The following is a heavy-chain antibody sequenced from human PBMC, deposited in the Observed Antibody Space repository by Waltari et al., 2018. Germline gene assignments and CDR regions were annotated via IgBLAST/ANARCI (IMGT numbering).Heavy chain of an antibody. Sequence: QVQLVESGGALVKPGGYLRLSCKASGFTFSDYYMTWVRQAPVKGLEWISYISNTGNTIYSAESVRGRFFISRDNAQNSLFLQMNSLSAEDTAVYYCAREYGLRGTTLTTGYWGQGTLVTVSS. CDR2: ISNTGNTI. CDR1: GFTFSDYY. D-gene: IGHD4-4*01. J-gene: IGHJ4*02. V-gene: IGHV3-11*01. CDR3: AREYGLRGTTLTTGY.